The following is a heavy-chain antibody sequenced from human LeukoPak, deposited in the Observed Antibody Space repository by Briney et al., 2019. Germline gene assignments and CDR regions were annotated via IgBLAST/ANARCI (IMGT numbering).Heavy chain of an antibody. Sequence: PSETLSLTCTVSGGSISSYYWSWIRQPAGKGLEWIGRIYTSGSTNYNPSLKSRVTMSVDTSKNQFSLKLSSVTAADTAVYYCAREYSSSWDPSFDYWGQGTLVTVSS. CDR1: GGSISSYY. D-gene: IGHD6-13*01. J-gene: IGHJ4*02. CDR3: AREYSSSWDPSFDY. V-gene: IGHV4-4*07. CDR2: IYTSGST.